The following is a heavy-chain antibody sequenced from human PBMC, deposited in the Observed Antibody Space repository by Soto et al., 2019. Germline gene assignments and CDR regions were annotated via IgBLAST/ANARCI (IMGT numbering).Heavy chain of an antibody. Sequence: ASVKVSCKASGYTFTGYYIHWVRQAPGQGLEWMGWINPNSGGTNDAQKFQGRVTMTRDTSISTAYMELSRLRSDDTAVYYCARDRAYIAVAGDAFDIWGQGTMVTVSS. CDR3: ARDRAYIAVAGDAFDI. J-gene: IGHJ3*02. V-gene: IGHV1-2*02. D-gene: IGHD6-19*01. CDR1: GYTFTGYY. CDR2: INPNSGGT.